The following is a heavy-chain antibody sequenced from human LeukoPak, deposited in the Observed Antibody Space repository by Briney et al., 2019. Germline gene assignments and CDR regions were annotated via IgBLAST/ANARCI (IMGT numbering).Heavy chain of an antibody. J-gene: IGHJ5*02. V-gene: IGHV3-23*01. CDR1: GLHFSGTA. Sequence: GGSLRLSRAASGLHFSGTAMSWVRQAPGKGLEWVSAISHDGMNAYYADSVKGRFTISRDNSKKTVSLEMSSLTAADTGVYYCAKDGAQYSSGPECDPRGQGALVTVSS. CDR2: ISHDGMNA. D-gene: IGHD6-19*01. CDR3: AKDGAQYSSGPECDP.